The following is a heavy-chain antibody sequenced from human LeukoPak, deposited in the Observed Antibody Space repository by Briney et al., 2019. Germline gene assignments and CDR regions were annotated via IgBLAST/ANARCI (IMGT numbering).Heavy chain of an antibody. CDR1: GYTFTSYG. V-gene: IGHV1-18*01. J-gene: IGHJ6*02. CDR2: ISAYNGNT. Sequence: ASVKVSCKASGYTFTSYGISWVRQAPGQGLEWMGWISAYNGNTNYAQKLQGRVTMTTDTSTSTAYMELRSLRSDDTAVHYCARVVGAASYYYYYGMDVWGQGTTVTVSS. CDR3: ARVVGAASYYYYYGMDV. D-gene: IGHD1-26*01.